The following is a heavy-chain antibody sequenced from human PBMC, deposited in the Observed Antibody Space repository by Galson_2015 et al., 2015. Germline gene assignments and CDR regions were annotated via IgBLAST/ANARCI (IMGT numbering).Heavy chain of an antibody. J-gene: IGHJ6*03. Sequence: SLRLSCAASGFTFSNAWMSWVRQAPGKGLEWVGRIKGKTDGGTTDYVAPVKGRFTISRDDSKNTLYLQMNSLKTEDTAVYYCTRHDDFWSGYPPYYYYYMDVWGKGTTVTVSS. V-gene: IGHV3-15*01. CDR3: TRHDDFWSGYPPYYYYYMDV. CDR1: GFTFSNAW. CDR2: IKGKTDGGTT. D-gene: IGHD3-3*01.